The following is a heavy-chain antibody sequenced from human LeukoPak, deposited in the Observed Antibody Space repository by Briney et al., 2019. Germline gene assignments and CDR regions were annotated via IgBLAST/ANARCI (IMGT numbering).Heavy chain of an antibody. Sequence: GGSLRLSCTVSGFSVSAIYLSWVRQVPGKGLQWVSGIYSAGTSLHAESLEGRFTISRDNSKNTLYLQMNSLRAEDTAVYYCAKGNYYDSSAYNWFDPWGQGTLVTVSS. V-gene: IGHV3-66*02. CDR3: AKGNYYDSSAYNWFDP. CDR2: IYSAGTS. J-gene: IGHJ5*02. CDR1: GFSVSAIY. D-gene: IGHD3-22*01.